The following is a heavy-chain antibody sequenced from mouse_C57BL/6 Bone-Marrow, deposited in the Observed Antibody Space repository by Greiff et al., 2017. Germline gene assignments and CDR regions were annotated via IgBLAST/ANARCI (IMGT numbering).Heavy chain of an antibody. J-gene: IGHJ2*01. CDR2: IDPKGGET. CDR3: TRSIIYYGTNN. Sequence: VQLQQSGAELVKPGASVKLSCTASGFNFKDYYIHWVKQRPEQGLEWIGRIDPKGGETKYAPNFQDKATLTADTPSHTAYLPLSSQTSENTAVYYCTRSIIYYGTNNWGQGTTLTVSP. D-gene: IGHD1-1*01. V-gene: IGHV14-2*01. CDR1: GFNFKDYY.